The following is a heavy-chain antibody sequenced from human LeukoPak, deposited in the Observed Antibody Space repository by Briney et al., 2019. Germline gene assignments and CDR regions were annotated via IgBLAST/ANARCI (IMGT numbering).Heavy chain of an antibody. J-gene: IGHJ4*02. CDR3: ARAQLGDTYYYDSSGYYFDY. D-gene: IGHD3-22*01. Sequence: SETLSLTCTVSGGSISSYYWSWIRQPAGKGLEWIGRIYTSGSTNYNPSLKSRVTMSVDTSKNQFSLKLSSVTAADTAVYYCARAQLGDTYYYDSSGYYFDYWGPGTLVTVSS. CDR2: IYTSGST. V-gene: IGHV4-4*07. CDR1: GGSISSYY.